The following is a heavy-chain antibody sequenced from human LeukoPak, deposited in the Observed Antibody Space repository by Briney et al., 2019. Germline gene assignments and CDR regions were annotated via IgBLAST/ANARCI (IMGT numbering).Heavy chain of an antibody. D-gene: IGHD3-16*01. CDR3: ATEYYDYVWGSSPH. V-gene: IGHV1-2*06. CDR1: GYTFTAYY. CDR2: INPNSGDT. Sequence: ASVKVSCKASGYTFTAYYMHWVRQAPGQGLEWMGRINPNSGDTNYAQKFQGRVTITRDTSISTAYMELSSLRSEDTAVYYCATEYYDYVWGSSPHWGQGTLVTVSS. J-gene: IGHJ4*02.